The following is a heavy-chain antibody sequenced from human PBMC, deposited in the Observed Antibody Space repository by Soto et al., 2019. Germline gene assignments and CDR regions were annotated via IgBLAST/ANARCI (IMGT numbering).Heavy chain of an antibody. D-gene: IGHD4-17*01. CDR3: ARNPDDGYYDRFDY. J-gene: IGHJ4*02. V-gene: IGHV4-39*01. CDR2: IYYSGSN. Sequence: PSESLSLTCTASGGCISSYSYYWGWMRQPPGKGLEWIGSIYYSGSNYYNPSLKSRVTISVDTSKNQFSLKLSSVTAADTAVYYCARNPDDGYYDRFDYWGQGTLVTVSS. CDR1: GGCISSYSYY.